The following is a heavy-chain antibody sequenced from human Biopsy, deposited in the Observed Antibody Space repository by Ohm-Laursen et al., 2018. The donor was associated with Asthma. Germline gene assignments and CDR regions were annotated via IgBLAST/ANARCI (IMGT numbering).Heavy chain of an antibody. V-gene: IGHV3-53*01. Sequence: SLRLSCAALGFTVSRDHMFWVRQAPGKGLEWVSVIYSGGTSDTADSVRGRFTISRDFYKNTLYLQMDSLRAEDTAVYYCARGDSSGWSHYYFGYWGQGTLVTVSS. J-gene: IGHJ4*02. CDR2: IYSGGTS. CDR1: GFTVSRDH. D-gene: IGHD6-19*01. CDR3: ARGDSSGWSHYYFGY.